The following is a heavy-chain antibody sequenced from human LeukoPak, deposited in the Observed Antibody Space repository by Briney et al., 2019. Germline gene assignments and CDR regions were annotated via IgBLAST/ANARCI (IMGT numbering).Heavy chain of an antibody. V-gene: IGHV4-34*01. CDR1: GGSFSGYY. J-gene: IGHJ4*02. CDR3: ARAGDGYTNTRSFDY. CDR2: INHSGST. Sequence: PSETLSLTCAVYGGSFSGYYWSWIRQPPGKGLEWIGEINHSGSTNYNPSLKSRVTISVDTSKNQFSLKLSSATAADTAVYYCARAGDGYTNTRSFDYWGQGTLVTVSS. D-gene: IGHD5-24*01.